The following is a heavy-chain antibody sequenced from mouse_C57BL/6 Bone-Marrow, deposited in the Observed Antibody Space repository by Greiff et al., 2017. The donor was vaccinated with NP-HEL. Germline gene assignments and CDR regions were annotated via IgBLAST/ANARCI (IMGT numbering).Heavy chain of an antibody. CDR3: AREMVTTTDWYFDV. CDR1: GYTFTSYW. J-gene: IGHJ1*03. CDR2: IDPSDSYT. V-gene: IGHV1-50*01. Sequence: QVQLQQSGAELVKPGASVKLSCKASGYTFTSYWMQWVKQRPGQGLEWIGEIDPSDSYTNYNQKFKGKATLTVDTSSSTAYMQLSSLTSEDSAVYYCAREMVTTTDWYFDVWGTGTTVTVSS. D-gene: IGHD2-2*01.